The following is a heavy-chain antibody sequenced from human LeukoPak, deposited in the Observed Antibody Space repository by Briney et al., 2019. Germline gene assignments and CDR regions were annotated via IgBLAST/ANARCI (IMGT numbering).Heavy chain of an antibody. V-gene: IGHV1-2*02. Sequence: ASVKVSCKASGYTFTSYGISWVRQAPGQGLEWMGWINPNSGGTNYAQKFQGRVTMTRDTSISTAYMELSRLRSDDTAVYYCARDTYDSSGYPKVGFDYWGQGTLVTVSS. CDR2: INPNSGGT. CDR1: GYTFTSYG. D-gene: IGHD3-22*01. J-gene: IGHJ4*02. CDR3: ARDTYDSSGYPKVGFDY.